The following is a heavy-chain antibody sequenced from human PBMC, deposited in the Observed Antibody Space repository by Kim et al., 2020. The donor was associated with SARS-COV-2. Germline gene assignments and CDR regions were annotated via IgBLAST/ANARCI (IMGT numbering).Heavy chain of an antibody. CDR3: AASRGGGDWAILDF. Sequence: ASVKVSCEASGYVASFHPHWVRQAPGQGLEWVGVTDPRVGSTTYAQEFQGRVTMTIDTSTSTFYMELSSLRHDDTAVYYCAASRGGGDWAILDFWGQGTLVTVSS. CDR2: TDPRVGST. J-gene: IGHJ4*02. V-gene: IGHV1-46*01. D-gene: IGHD2-21*02. CDR1: GYVASFH.